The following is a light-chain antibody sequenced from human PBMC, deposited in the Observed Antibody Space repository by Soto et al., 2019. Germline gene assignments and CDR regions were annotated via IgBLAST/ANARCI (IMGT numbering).Light chain of an antibody. CDR3: QLYGSSPPWT. Sequence: EIVLTHSPGTLSLSPGESATLSCRASQSVSSSYLAWYQQKPGQAPRLLIYGASSRATGIPDRFSGSGSGTDFALTISRLEPEDFAVYYCQLYGSSPPWTFGQGTKVDIK. CDR2: GAS. V-gene: IGKV3-20*01. CDR1: QSVSSSY. J-gene: IGKJ1*01.